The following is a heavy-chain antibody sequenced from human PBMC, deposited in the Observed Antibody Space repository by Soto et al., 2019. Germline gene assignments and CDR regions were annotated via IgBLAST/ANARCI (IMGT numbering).Heavy chain of an antibody. D-gene: IGHD6-19*01. CDR1: GDSFSDYY. V-gene: IGHV4-59*01. J-gene: IGHJ4*01. CDR2: VFHSATT. CDR3: ARGHYSSGWPIDH. Sequence: QVQLQESGPGLVKPSETLTLSSTVSGDSFSDYYWNWIRQVPGKGLEWIGFVFHSATTSYNPSLKTRVAISDDTSKKQFSLRLTSVTAADTAIYYCARGHYSSGWPIDHWGHGILVTVSS.